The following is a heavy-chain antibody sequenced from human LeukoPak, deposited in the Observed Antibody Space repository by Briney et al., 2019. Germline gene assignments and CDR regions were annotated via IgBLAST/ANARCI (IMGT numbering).Heavy chain of an antibody. V-gene: IGHV3-23*01. CDR2: ISGSGGST. CDR1: GFTFSSYG. Sequence: PGGTLRLSCAASGFTFSSYGMSWVRQAPGKGLEWVSAISGSGGSTYYADSVKGRFTISRDNSKNTLYLQMNSLRAEDTAVYYCAKDSIDYYDSSGYYYFDGWGQGTLVTVSS. CDR3: AKDSIDYYDSSGYYYFDG. J-gene: IGHJ4*02. D-gene: IGHD3-22*01.